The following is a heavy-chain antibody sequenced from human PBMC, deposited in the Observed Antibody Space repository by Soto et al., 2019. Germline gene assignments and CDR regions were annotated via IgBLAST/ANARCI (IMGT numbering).Heavy chain of an antibody. CDR2: IYYSGST. V-gene: IGHV4-31*03. J-gene: IGHJ5*02. Sequence: QVQLQESGPGLVKPSQTLSLTCTVSGGSISSGGYYWSWIRQHPGKGLEWIGYIYYSGSTYYNPSLTSRVTIAVDTSKNQFSLKLSSVTAADTAVYYCAREQDGYSYNWFDPWCQGTLVTVSS. CDR3: AREQDGYSYNWFDP. CDR1: GGSISSGGYY. D-gene: IGHD5-18*01.